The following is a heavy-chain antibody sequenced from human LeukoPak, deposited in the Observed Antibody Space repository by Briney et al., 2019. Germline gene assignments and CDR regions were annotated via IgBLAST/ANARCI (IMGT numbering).Heavy chain of an antibody. CDR1: GGSISSGSYY. V-gene: IGHV4-61*02. CDR2: IYTSGST. J-gene: IGHJ4*02. CDR3: ARHHYGGNSGDFRWYYFDY. D-gene: IGHD4-23*01. Sequence: SQTLSLTCTVSGGSISSGSYYWSWIRQPAGKGLEWIGRIYTSGSTNYNPSLKSRVTISVDTSKNQFSLKLSSVTAADTAVYYCARHHYGGNSGDFRWYYFDYWGQGTLVTVSS.